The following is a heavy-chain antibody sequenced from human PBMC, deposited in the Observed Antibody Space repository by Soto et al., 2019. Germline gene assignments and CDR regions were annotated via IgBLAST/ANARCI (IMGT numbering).Heavy chain of an antibody. CDR1: GYSFNRYW. D-gene: IGHD3-10*01. J-gene: IGHJ6*02. CDR2: IQPCDSAT. CDR3: ARHTSPVRYCYYGRDA. Sequence: GEPLKISCXGSGYSFNRYWIGWVHQLHEKGRKWMRIIQPCDSATRYSPSFQGQVTISADKSSSTAYLQWISLKASDPATYYCARHTSPVRYCYYGRDAWGQGSTVAV. V-gene: IGHV5-51*07.